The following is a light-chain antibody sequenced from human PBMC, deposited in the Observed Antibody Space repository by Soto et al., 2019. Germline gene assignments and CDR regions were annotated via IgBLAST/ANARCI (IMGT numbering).Light chain of an antibody. CDR2: GAS. V-gene: IGKV3-20*01. J-gene: IGKJ1*01. CDR3: QQYGSSGT. Sequence: EIVLTQSPGTLSLSPGESATLSCRASQYVSVRFLAWYQQKPGQAPRLLIYGASSRATGIPDRFSGSGSGTDFTLTISRLEPEDFAVYYCQQYGSSGTFGQGTKVDIK. CDR1: QYVSVRF.